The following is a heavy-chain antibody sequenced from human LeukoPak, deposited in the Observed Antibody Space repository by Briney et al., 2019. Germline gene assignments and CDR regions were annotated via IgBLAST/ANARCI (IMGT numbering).Heavy chain of an antibody. V-gene: IGHV1-18*01. CDR1: GYRFITFG. Sequence: ASVKVSCKTSGYRFITFGINWVRQAPGQGLEWMGWINPYNGNRYYAKKFQGRFNMTTDTSTSTVYLELQTLTSDDTAIYYCARLQASEVRGFDHWGQATLITVTS. CDR2: INPYNGNR. J-gene: IGHJ4*02. CDR3: ARLQASEVRGFDH. D-gene: IGHD3-10*01.